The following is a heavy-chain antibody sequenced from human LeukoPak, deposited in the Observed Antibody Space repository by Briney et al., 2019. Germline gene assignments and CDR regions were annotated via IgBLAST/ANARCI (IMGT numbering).Heavy chain of an antibody. CDR1: GYTFTSYD. D-gene: IGHD2-8*01. CDR3: ARGKQNIVLRFYYMDV. V-gene: IGHV1-8*01. J-gene: IGHJ6*03. CDR2: MNPNSGNT. Sequence: ASVKVSCKASGYTFTSYDLNWVRQATGQGLEWMGWMNPNSGNTGYAQKFQGRVTMTRNTSISTAYMELSGLRSEDTAVYYCARGKQNIVLRFYYMDVWGKGTTVTVSS.